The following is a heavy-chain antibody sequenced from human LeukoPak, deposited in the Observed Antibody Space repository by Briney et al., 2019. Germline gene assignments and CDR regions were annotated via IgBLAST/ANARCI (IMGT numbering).Heavy chain of an antibody. V-gene: IGHV4-34*01. CDR2: INHSGST. Sequence: SETLSLTCAVYGGSFSGYYWSWIRQPPGKGLKWIGEINHSGSTNYNPSLKSRVTISVDTSKNQFSLKLSSVTAADTAVYYCARAAGDGYNLGNDYWGQGTLVTVSS. D-gene: IGHD5-24*01. CDR1: GGSFSGYY. J-gene: IGHJ4*02. CDR3: ARAAGDGYNLGNDY.